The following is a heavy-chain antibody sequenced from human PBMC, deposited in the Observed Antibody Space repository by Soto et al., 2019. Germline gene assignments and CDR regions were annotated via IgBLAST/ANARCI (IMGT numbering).Heavy chain of an antibody. CDR1: GGSISSGGYY. CDR2: IYYSGST. V-gene: IGHV4-31*03. J-gene: IGHJ5*02. D-gene: IGHD2-2*01. Sequence: SETLSLTCTVSGGSISSGGYYWSWIRQHPGKGLEWIGYIYYSGSTYYNPSLKSRVTISVDTSKNQFSLKLSSVTAADTAVYYCASCGGDCPAAIINWFAPWGQGTLVTVSS. CDR3: ASCGGDCPAAIINWFAP.